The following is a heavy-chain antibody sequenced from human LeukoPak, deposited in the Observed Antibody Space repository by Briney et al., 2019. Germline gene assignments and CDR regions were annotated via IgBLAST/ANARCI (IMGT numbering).Heavy chain of an antibody. D-gene: IGHD3-22*01. CDR1: GFTFSNYW. Sequence: GGSLRLSCAASGFTFSNYWMIWVRQAPGKGLEWVGNIKQDGSERNYVDSVKGRFTISRDNAKKSLYLQINSLRAEDTAVYYCARDWGAYYHFFDYWGQGTLVTVSS. V-gene: IGHV3-7*01. J-gene: IGHJ4*02. CDR2: IKQDGSER. CDR3: ARDWGAYYHFFDY.